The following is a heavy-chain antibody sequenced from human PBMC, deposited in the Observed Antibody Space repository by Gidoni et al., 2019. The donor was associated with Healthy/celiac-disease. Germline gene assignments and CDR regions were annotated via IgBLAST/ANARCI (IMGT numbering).Heavy chain of an antibody. D-gene: IGHD3-22*01. Sequence: QVQLVQSGAEVKKPGSSVKVSCKASGGTFSSYAFSGVRQAPGQGLEWRGGIIPIFGTANYAQKFQGRVTITADESTSTAYMELSSLRSEDTAVYYCARGHSSGYIGHNWFDPWGQGTLVTVSS. CDR1: GGTFSSYA. V-gene: IGHV1-69*01. CDR2: IIPIFGTA. CDR3: ARGHSSGYIGHNWFDP. J-gene: IGHJ5*02.